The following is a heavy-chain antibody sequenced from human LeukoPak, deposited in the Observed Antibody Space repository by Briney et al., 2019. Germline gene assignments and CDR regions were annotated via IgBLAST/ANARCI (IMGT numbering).Heavy chain of an antibody. Sequence: GSLRLSCAASGFTFSSYEMNWVRQAPGKGLEWVSSISRSATTIYYADSVRGRFTVSRDNAKNSLYLQMNSLRAEDTAVYFCARVGALSSSWLLYWGQGTLVIVSS. J-gene: IGHJ4*02. CDR3: ARVGALSSSWLLY. CDR2: ISRSATTI. D-gene: IGHD6-13*01. V-gene: IGHV3-48*03. CDR1: GFTFSSYE.